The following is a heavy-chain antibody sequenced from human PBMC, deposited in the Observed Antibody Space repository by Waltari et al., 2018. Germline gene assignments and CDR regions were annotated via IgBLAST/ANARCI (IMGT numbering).Heavy chain of an antibody. D-gene: IGHD3-16*01. V-gene: IGHV1-2*06. CDR2: INPNSGGT. J-gene: IGHJ4*02. CDR1: GYTFTGYY. CDR3: AAAWGDEGLFDY. Sequence: QVQLVQSGAEVKKPGASAKVSCKASGYTFTGYYMHWVRQAPGQGLEWMGRINPNSGGTNYAQKFQGRVTMTRDTSISTAYMELSRLRSEDTAVYYCAAAWGDEGLFDYWGQGTLVTVSS.